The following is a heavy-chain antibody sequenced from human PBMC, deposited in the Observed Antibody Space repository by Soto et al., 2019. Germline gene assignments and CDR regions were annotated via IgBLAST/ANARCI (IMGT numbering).Heavy chain of an antibody. Sequence: GGSLRLSCAASGFTFSSYAMSWVRQAPGKGLERVSAISGSGGSTYYADSVKGRFTISRDNSKNTLYLQMNSLRAEDTAVYYCAKREDGSGSYYRGPYAFDIWGQGTMVTVSS. CDR1: GFTFSSYA. J-gene: IGHJ3*02. CDR3: AKREDGSGSYYRGPYAFDI. D-gene: IGHD3-10*01. CDR2: ISGSGGST. V-gene: IGHV3-23*01.